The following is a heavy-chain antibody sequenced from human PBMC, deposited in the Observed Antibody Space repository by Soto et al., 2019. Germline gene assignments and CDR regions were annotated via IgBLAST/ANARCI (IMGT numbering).Heavy chain of an antibody. CDR2: ISSSGGTT. D-gene: IGHD6-19*01. J-gene: IGHJ4*02. V-gene: IGHV3-23*01. Sequence: EVQLLESGGGLVQPGGSLRLSCAASGLTFRSYAMNWVRQAPGKGLEWVSGISSSGGTTYYADSVKGRFTISRDNSKNTLYLQMNSLRAEDTAVYYCAKETSNSGCFDYWGQGTLVTVSS. CDR1: GLTFRSYA. CDR3: AKETSNSGCFDY.